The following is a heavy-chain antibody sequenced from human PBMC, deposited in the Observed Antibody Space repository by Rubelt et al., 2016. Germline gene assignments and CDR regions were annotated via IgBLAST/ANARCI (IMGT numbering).Heavy chain of an antibody. Sequence: QVQLRQWGAGLLRPSETLSLTCAVYGESFSGFHWVWIRQPPGKGLEWIGSIYSSGSAYYNPSLRSRVTMSGDTSKNQFSRKLSSVTAADTAVYYCARLWSLTSGNYYRVLDYWGQGTLVTVSS. CDR2: IYSSGSA. D-gene: IGHD3-10*01. J-gene: IGHJ4*02. CDR1: GESFSGFH. V-gene: IGHV4-34*01. CDR3: ARLWSLTSGNYYRVLDY.